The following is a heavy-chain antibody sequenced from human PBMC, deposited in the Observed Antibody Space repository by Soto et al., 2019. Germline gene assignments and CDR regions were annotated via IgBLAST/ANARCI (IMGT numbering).Heavy chain of an antibody. CDR2: ISAYNGNT. D-gene: IGHD6-6*01. V-gene: IGHV1-18*01. J-gene: IGHJ2*01. CDR1: GYTFTRYG. Sequence: QVQLVQSGAEVKKPGASVEVSCKASGYTFTRYGISWVRQAPGQGLEWMGWISAYNGNTNYAQKLKGRVTMTTDTSTRPAYMELRSLRSDDTAVYYCARSPRQLVAWYFDLWGRGTLVTVSS. CDR3: ARSPRQLVAWYFDL.